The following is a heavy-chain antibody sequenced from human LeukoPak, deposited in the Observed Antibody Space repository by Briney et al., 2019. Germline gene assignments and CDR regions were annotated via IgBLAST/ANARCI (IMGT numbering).Heavy chain of an antibody. V-gene: IGHV1-2*02. Sequence: ASVKVSCKASGYTFTGYYMHWVRQAPGQGLEWMGWINPNSGGTNYAQKFQGRVTMTRDTSISTAYMELSRLRSDDTAVYYCARDLGTTVTEVYFDYWGQGTLVTVSS. J-gene: IGHJ4*02. CDR1: GYTFTGYY. CDR2: INPNSGGT. D-gene: IGHD4-17*01. CDR3: ARDLGTTVTEVYFDY.